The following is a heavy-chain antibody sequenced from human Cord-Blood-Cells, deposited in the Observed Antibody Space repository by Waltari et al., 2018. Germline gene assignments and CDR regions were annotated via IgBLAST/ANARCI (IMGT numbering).Heavy chain of an antibody. J-gene: IGHJ4*02. CDR3: ARVSSGLYYFDY. V-gene: IGHV4-34*01. CDR1: GGSFSGYY. Sequence: QVQLQQWGAGLLKPSETLSLTCAVYGGSFSGYYWSWIRKPPGKGLEWIGEINHSGSTNYNPSLKSRVTISVDTSKNQFSLKLSSVTAADTAVYYCARVSSGLYYFDYWGQGTLVTVSS. D-gene: IGHD3-10*01. CDR2: INHSGST.